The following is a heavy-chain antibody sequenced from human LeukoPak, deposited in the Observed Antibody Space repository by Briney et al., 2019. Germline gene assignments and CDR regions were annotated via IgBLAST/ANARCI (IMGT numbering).Heavy chain of an antibody. V-gene: IGHV4-38-2*02. CDR3: ARGDYDILTGYYINFDY. Sequence: PSETLSLTCTVSGYSISSGYYWVWMRQPPGKGLQWVGSIYHSGSTYYNPSLKSRVTISADTSKNQFSLKLSSVTAADTAVYYCARGDYDILTGYYINFDYWGQGTLVTVSS. J-gene: IGHJ4*02. D-gene: IGHD3-9*01. CDR1: GYSISSGYY. CDR2: IYHSGST.